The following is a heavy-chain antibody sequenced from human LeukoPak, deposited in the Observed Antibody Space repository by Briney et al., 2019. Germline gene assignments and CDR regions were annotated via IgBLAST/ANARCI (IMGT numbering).Heavy chain of an antibody. CDR3: AKGSYYDSSGSFYFAY. Sequence: GGSLRLSCAASGFTFSSYAMSWVRQAPGKGLEWVSGMSGSGDNTYYADSVKGRFTISRDNSKNTLYVQVNSLGTEDTAAYYCAKGSYYDSSGSFYFAYWGQGTLVTVSS. CDR2: MSGSGDNT. CDR1: GFTFSSYA. V-gene: IGHV3-23*01. J-gene: IGHJ4*02. D-gene: IGHD3-22*01.